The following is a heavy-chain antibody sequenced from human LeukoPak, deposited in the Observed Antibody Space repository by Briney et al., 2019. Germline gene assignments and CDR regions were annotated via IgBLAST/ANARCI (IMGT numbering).Heavy chain of an antibody. CDR1: GFTFISYS. Sequence: GGSLTLSCAASGFTFISYSMNWVRQAPGKALEWVSSISSSSSYIYYADSVKGRFTISRDNAKNSPYLQMNSLRAEDTAVYYCARVLGDAFDIWGQGTMVTVSS. CDR3: ARVLGDAFDI. V-gene: IGHV3-21*01. CDR2: ISSSSSYI. J-gene: IGHJ3*02.